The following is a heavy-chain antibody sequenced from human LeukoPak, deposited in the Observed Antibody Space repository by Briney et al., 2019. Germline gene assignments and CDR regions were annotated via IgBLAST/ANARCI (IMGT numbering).Heavy chain of an antibody. CDR1: GGTFSSYA. V-gene: IGHV1-69*04. CDR2: IIPIFGIA. CDR3: ARDQHNPYCGGACYPYTWSAP. D-gene: IGHD2-21*02. J-gene: IGHJ5*02. Sequence: ASVKVSCKASGGTFSSYAISWVRQAPGQGLEWMGRIIPIFGIANYAQKFQGRVTITADKSTSTAYMELSSLRSEDTAVYYCARDQHNPYCGGACYPYTWSAPWGPGTLVTVSS.